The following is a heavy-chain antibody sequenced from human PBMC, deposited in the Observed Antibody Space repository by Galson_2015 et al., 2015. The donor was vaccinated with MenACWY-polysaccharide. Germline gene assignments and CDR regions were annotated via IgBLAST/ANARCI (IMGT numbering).Heavy chain of an antibody. Sequence: ETLSLTCDVFDGSFSAFFWSWIRQTPGAGLEWIGEMWHSGGTNYNPSLQSRVSISVDTSKNQLSLKLYSVTAADTADYYCVREVAAARGAFDFWGQGTVVTVSS. J-gene: IGHJ3*01. CDR1: DGSFSAFF. D-gene: IGHD6-25*01. V-gene: IGHV4-34*01. CDR2: MWHSGGT. CDR3: VREVAAARGAFDF.